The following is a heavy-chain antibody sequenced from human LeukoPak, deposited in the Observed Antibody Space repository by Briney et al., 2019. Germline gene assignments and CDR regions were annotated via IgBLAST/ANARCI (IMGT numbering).Heavy chain of an antibody. J-gene: IGHJ4*02. D-gene: IGHD3-10*01. CDR3: VRDVGAVRGEVYFDY. CDR1: GFTFSSYW. V-gene: IGHV3-74*01. Sequence: PGGSLRLSCAASGFTFSSYWMHWVRQVPNQGLMWVSRINSDETISEYVDSVNGRFTISRDNAKNTLYLQMNSLRAEDTAMYFCVRDVGAVRGEVYFDYWGQGTLVTVSS. CDR2: INSDETIS.